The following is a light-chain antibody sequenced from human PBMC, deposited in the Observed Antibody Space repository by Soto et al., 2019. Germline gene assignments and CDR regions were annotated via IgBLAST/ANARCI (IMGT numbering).Light chain of an antibody. J-gene: IGLJ1*01. CDR3: SSYTTSGTLYV. CDR1: SSDVGAYNY. CDR2: DVS. Sequence: QSALTQPASVSGSPGQSITISCTGTSSDVGAYNYVSWYQQHPGKAPQLMIYDVSNQPSGVSDRFSGSKSGNTASLTISGLQAGDEADYYCSSYTTSGTLYVFGTGTKVTVL. V-gene: IGLV2-14*01.